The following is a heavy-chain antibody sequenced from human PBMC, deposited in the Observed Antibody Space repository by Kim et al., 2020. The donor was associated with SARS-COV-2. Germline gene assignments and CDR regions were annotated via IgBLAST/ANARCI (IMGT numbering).Heavy chain of an antibody. V-gene: IGHV3-23*01. CDR2: ISGSGGST. CDR1: GFTFSSYA. Sequence: GGSLRPSCAASGFTFSSYAMSWVRQAPGKGLEWVSAISGSGGSTYYADSVKGRFTISRDNSKNTLYLQMNSLRAEDTAVYYCAKGVAATQGMDVWGQGTTVTVSS. D-gene: IGHD2-15*01. CDR3: AKGVAATQGMDV. J-gene: IGHJ6*02.